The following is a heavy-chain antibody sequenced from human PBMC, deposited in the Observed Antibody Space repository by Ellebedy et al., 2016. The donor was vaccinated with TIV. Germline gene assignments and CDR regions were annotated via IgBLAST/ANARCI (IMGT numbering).Heavy chain of an antibody. D-gene: IGHD3-22*01. CDR1: GFIFSSYG. V-gene: IGHV3-33*01. CDR2: IWYDGSNN. CDR3: ARGRYDSSGYYQDY. J-gene: IGHJ4*02. Sequence: GESLKISXAASGFIFSSYGMYWVRQAPGKGLEWVAVIWYDGSNNYYVDSVKGRFTISRDNSKNTLYLQMNSLRAEDTAVYYCARGRYDSSGYYQDYWGQGTLVTVSS.